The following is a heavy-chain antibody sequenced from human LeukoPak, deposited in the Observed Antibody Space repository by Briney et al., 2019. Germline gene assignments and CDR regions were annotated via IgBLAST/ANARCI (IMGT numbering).Heavy chain of an antibody. V-gene: IGHV4-4*07. CDR2: IYTSGST. CDR1: GGSISSYY. J-gene: IGHJ4*02. Sequence: SETLSLTCTVSGGSISSYYWSWIRQPAGKGLEWIGRIYTSGSTNYNPSLKSRVTMSVDTSKNQFSLKLSSVSAADTAVYYCARVYYDILTGYFEDYWGQGTLVTVSS. CDR3: ARVYYDILTGYFEDY. D-gene: IGHD3-9*01.